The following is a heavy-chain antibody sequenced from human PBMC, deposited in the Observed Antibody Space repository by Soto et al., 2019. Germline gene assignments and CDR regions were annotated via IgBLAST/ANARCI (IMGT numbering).Heavy chain of an antibody. CDR2: ISWDGGRI. D-gene: IGHD1-1*01. Sequence: EVQLVESGGGLVQPGRSLRLSCAASGFNFAEYAMHWVRQIPGKGLEWVSGISWDGGRICYADSVKGRFTISRDNAKKSLFLQMNSLRPEDTALYYCAKVVVQATQPRYYFYGMDVWGQGTTVTVSS. J-gene: IGHJ6*02. V-gene: IGHV3-9*01. CDR3: AKVVVQATQPRYYFYGMDV. CDR1: GFNFAEYA.